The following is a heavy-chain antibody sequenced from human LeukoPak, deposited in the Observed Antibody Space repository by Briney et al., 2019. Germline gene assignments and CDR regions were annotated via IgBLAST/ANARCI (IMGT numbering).Heavy chain of an antibody. CDR1: GFTVSSNY. D-gene: IGHD3-22*01. Sequence: PGGSLRLSCAASGFTVSSNYTSWVRQAPGKGLEWVSVIYSGGSTYYADSVKGRFTISRDNSKNTLYPQMNSLRAEDTAVYYCARGSGYDSSVWGYWGQGTLVTVSS. V-gene: IGHV3-53*01. J-gene: IGHJ4*02. CDR2: IYSGGST. CDR3: ARGSGYDSSVWGY.